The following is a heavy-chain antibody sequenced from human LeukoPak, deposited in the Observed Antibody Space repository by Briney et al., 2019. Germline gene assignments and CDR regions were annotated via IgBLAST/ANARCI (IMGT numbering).Heavy chain of an antibody. V-gene: IGHV3-48*04. CDR2: ISSSGSTI. Sequence: GGSLRLSCAASGFTFSSYSMNWVRQAPGKGLEWVSYISSSGSTIYYADSVKGRFTISRDNAKNSLYLQMNSLRAEDTAVYYCARDPVAGHYDYWGQGTLVTVSS. CDR1: GFTFSSYS. J-gene: IGHJ4*02. CDR3: ARDPVAGHYDY. D-gene: IGHD4-23*01.